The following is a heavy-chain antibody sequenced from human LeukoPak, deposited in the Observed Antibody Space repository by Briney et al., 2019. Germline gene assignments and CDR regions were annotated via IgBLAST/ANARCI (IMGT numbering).Heavy chain of an antibody. CDR3: ARVIAHYDY. V-gene: IGHV3-23*01. CDR1: GFTFSSYA. J-gene: IGHJ4*02. CDR2: ISGGSGST. D-gene: IGHD3-16*02. Sequence: PGGSLRLSCAASGFTFSSYAMNWVRQAPGKGLEWVSAISGGSGSTYYADSVKGRFTISRDNSKNTLYLQMNSLRAEDTAVYYCARVIAHYDYWGQGTLVTVSS.